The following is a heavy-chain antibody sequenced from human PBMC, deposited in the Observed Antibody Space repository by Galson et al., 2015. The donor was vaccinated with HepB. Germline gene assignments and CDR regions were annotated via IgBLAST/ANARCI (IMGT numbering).Heavy chain of an antibody. CDR2: IIPIFGTA. CDR3: ARDFRVTAHYYYGMDV. Sequence: SVKVSCKASGGTFSSYAISWVRQAPGQGLEWMGGIIPIFGTANYAQKFQGRVTITADESTSTAYMELSSLRSEDTAVYYCARDFRVTAHYYYGMDVWGQGTTVTVSS. J-gene: IGHJ6*02. D-gene: IGHD2-21*02. V-gene: IGHV1-69*13. CDR1: GGTFSSYA.